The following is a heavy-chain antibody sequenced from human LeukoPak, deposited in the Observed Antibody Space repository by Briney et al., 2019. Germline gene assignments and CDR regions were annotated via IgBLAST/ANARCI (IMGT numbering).Heavy chain of an antibody. CDR2: IRYDGSNK. J-gene: IGHJ6*03. D-gene: IGHD1-26*01. Sequence: PGGSLRLSCAASGFTFSSYGMHWVRQAPGKGLEGVAFIRYDGSNKYHADSVKGRFTISRDNSKNTLYLQMNSLRAEDTAVYYCAKDQVVGATYYYYYMDVWGKGTTVTVSS. CDR3: AKDQVVGATYYYYYMDV. V-gene: IGHV3-30*02. CDR1: GFTFSSYG.